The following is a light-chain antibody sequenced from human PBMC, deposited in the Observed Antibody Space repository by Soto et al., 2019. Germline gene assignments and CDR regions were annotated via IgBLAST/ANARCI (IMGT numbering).Light chain of an antibody. J-gene: IGKJ1*01. CDR3: QQYDNWPPWT. CDR2: GAS. V-gene: IGKV3-15*01. Sequence: EIVMTQSPGTLSVSPGEGATLSCRASQSVGSNLAWYQQKPGQAPRLLIYGASTRATAIPARFSGSGSGTESTLTISSLQSEDFAVYYCQQYDNWPPWTFGQGTKVDIK. CDR1: QSVGSN.